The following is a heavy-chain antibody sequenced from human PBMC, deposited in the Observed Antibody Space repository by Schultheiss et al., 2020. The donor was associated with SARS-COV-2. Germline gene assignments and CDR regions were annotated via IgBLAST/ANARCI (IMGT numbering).Heavy chain of an antibody. J-gene: IGHJ5*02. CDR3: VRDRSWWTPYNCFDL. CDR1: GFTFSSYW. D-gene: IGHD2-15*01. CDR2: ISGSGGST. Sequence: GGSLRLSCAASGFTFSSYWMHWVRQAPGKGLVWVSAISGSGGSTYYADSVKGRFTISRDNSKNTLSLEMNSLTVEDTAVYYCVRDRSWWTPYNCFDLWGRGTLVTVSS. V-gene: IGHV3-23*01.